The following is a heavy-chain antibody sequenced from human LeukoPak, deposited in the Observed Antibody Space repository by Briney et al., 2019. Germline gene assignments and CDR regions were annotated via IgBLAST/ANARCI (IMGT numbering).Heavy chain of an antibody. D-gene: IGHD3-10*01. J-gene: IGHJ6*03. V-gene: IGHV3-30*02. CDR3: AKGPARVLYYYYMDV. CDR1: GFTFSSYG. Sequence: GGSLRLSCAASGFTFSSYGMHWVRQAPGKGLEWVAFIRYDGSNKYYADSVKGRFTISRDNSKNTLYLQMNSLRAEDTAVYYCAKGPARVLYYYYMDVWGKGTTVTVSS. CDR2: IRYDGSNK.